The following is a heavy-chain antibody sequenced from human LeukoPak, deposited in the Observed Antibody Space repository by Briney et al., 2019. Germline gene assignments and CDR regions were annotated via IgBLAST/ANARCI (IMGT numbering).Heavy chain of an antibody. CDR2: ISYVGSYK. V-gene: IGHV3-30*18. J-gene: IGHJ4*02. CDR1: GFTFSTYG. CDR3: AKDYDYGDYAVDH. D-gene: IGHD4-17*01. Sequence: GGSLRLSCAASGFTFSTYGMHWVRQAPGKGLEWVAFISYVGSYKYYADSVKGRFTISRDSSKNTLYLQMNSLRAEDTAVYYCAKDYDYGDYAVDHWGQGTLVTVSS.